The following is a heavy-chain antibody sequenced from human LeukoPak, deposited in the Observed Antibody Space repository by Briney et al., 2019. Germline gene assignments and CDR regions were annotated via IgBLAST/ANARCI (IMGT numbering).Heavy chain of an antibody. CDR1: GYSISSGYY. D-gene: IGHD3-22*01. J-gene: IGHJ3*02. V-gene: IGHV4-38-2*02. CDR3: ARETPGSLYYDSSVDDDAFDI. Sequence: TSETLSLTCTVSGYSISSGYYWGWIRQPPGKGLEWIGSIYHSGSTYYNPSLKSRATISVDTSKNQFSLKLSSVTAADTALYYCARETPGSLYYDSSVDDDAFDIWGQGTMVTVSS. CDR2: IYHSGST.